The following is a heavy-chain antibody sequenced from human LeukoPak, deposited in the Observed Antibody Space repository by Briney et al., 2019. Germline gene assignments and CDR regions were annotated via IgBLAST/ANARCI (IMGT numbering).Heavy chain of an antibody. V-gene: IGHV3-53*01. CDR1: GFIVSGTY. CDR2: IYSGGDT. J-gene: IGHJ3*02. Sequence: GGSLRLSCAASGFIVSGTYMTWVRQAPGRGLECVSIIYSGGDTYYTDSLKGGFSVPRDNSKNTLYLQMNSLRVDDTAVYYCARGSCSNIRCHDAFDIWGQGTMVTVSS. CDR3: ARGSCSNIRCHDAFDI. D-gene: IGHD2-2*01.